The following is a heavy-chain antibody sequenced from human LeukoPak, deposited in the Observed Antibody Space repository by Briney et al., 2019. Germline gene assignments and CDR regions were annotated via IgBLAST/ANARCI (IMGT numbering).Heavy chain of an antibody. CDR2: IRYDGSNK. CDR1: GFTFSSYG. V-gene: IGHV3-30*02. Sequence: GGSLRLSCAASGFTFSSYGMHWVRQAPGKGLEWVAFIRYDGSNKYYADSVKGRFTISRDNSKNTLYLQMNSLRAEDTAVYYCAKDTGRITMIGLDYWGQGTLVTVSS. J-gene: IGHJ4*02. CDR3: AKDTGRITMIGLDY. D-gene: IGHD3-22*01.